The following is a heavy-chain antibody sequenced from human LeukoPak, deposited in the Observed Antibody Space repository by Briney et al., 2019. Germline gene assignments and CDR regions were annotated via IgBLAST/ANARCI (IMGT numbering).Heavy chain of an antibody. CDR3: ACRLAARPGGDAFDI. CDR2: IIPIFGTA. V-gene: IGHV1-69*13. Sequence: SVNVSCKASGGTFSSYAISWVRQAPGQGLEWMGGIIPIFGTANYAQKIQGRVTITADESTSTAYMELSRLRSEDTAVYYCACRLAARPGGDAFDIWGQGTMVTVSS. J-gene: IGHJ3*02. D-gene: IGHD6-6*01. CDR1: GGTFSSYA.